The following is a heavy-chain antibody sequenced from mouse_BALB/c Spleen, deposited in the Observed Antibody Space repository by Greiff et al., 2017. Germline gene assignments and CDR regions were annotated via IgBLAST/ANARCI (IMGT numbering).Heavy chain of an antibody. Sequence: VQLQQSGAELVRPGSSVKISCKASGYAFSSYWMNWVKQRPGQGLEWIGQIYPGDGDTNYNGKFKSKATLTVDKSSSTAYMQLSSLTSEDSAVYYCASFYGNYVAWFAYWGQRTLVTVSA. V-gene: IGHV1-80*01. CDR1: GYAFSSYW. CDR2: IYPGDGDT. J-gene: IGHJ3*01. CDR3: ASFYGNYVAWFAY. D-gene: IGHD2-10*01.